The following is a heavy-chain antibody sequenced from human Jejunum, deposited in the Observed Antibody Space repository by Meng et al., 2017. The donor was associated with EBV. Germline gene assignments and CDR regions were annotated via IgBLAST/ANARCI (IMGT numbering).Heavy chain of an antibody. CDR3: ARDQNGSYFAY. Sequence: WVPVLVRPPEPRSLSCTVSGGSVSSGGYYWSWIRQPPGKGLECIGYIYNSESTNYKSSLKSRVPISADTSKNQFSLRLSSVTAADTAVYYCARDQNGSYFAYWGQGTLVTVSS. D-gene: IGHD1-26*01. J-gene: IGHJ4*02. CDR2: IYNSEST. V-gene: IGHV4-61*08. CDR1: GGSVSSGGYY.